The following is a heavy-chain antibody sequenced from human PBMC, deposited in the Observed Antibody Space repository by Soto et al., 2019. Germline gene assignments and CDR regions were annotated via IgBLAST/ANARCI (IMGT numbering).Heavy chain of an antibody. Sequence: QVQLVQSGAEVKKPGASVKVSCKASGYTFTNYAMHWVRQAPGQRLEWMGWINAGNGNTKYSQKFQGRVNITRDTSASTAYMELSSLRYEDTAVYYCARGPLLWGDVWGQGTTVTVSS. J-gene: IGHJ6*02. CDR1: GYTFTNYA. V-gene: IGHV1-3*01. D-gene: IGHD3-10*01. CDR3: ARGPLLWGDV. CDR2: INAGNGNT.